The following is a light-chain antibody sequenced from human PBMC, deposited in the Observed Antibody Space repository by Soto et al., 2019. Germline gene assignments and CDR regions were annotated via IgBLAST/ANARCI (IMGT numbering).Light chain of an antibody. CDR2: EDN. CDR3: CSYGDSSTFVV. J-gene: IGLJ2*01. V-gene: IGLV2-23*01. CDR1: SSDVGNYNL. Sequence: QSALTQPASVSGSPGQSITISCTGTSSDVGNYNLVSWYQHHPGKAPKLIFYEDNKRPSGVSNRFSGSRSANMASLTISGLQAEDEADYYCCSYGDSSTFVVFGGGGTKLTGL.